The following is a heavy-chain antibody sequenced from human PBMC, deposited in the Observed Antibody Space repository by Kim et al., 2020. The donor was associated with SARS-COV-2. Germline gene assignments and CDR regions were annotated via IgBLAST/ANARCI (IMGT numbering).Heavy chain of an antibody. V-gene: IGHV3-33*01. J-gene: IGHJ4*02. CDR2: IWYDGSNK. CDR1: GFTFSSYG. D-gene: IGHD6-13*01. CDR3: ARDFLTGQLDDY. Sequence: GGSLRLSCAASGFTFSSYGMHWVRQAPGKGLEWVAVIWYDGSNKYYADSVKGRFTISRDNSKNTLYLQMNSLRAEDTAVYYCARDFLTGQLDDYWGQGTLVTVSS.